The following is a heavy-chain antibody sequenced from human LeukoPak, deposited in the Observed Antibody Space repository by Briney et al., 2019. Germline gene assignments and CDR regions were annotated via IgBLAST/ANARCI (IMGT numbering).Heavy chain of an antibody. D-gene: IGHD1-26*01. CDR1: GYTFTGHY. V-gene: IGHV1-2*02. CDR2: INPNSGGT. J-gene: IGHJ4*02. CDR3: ARPMYSGSLIWPPDY. Sequence: GASVKVSCKASGYTFTGHYMHWVRQAPGEGLEWMGWINPNSGGTNYAQKFQGRVTMTRDPSISTAYMELSRLRSDDTAVYYCARPMYSGSLIWPPDYWGQGTLVTVSS.